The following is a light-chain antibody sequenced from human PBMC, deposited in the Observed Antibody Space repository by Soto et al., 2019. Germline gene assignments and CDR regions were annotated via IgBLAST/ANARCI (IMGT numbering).Light chain of an antibody. CDR2: AAS. CDR3: PQYGTSPWA. J-gene: IGKJ1*01. Sequence: EIVLTQFPGTLSLSPGERATLSCRASQSVGRNYVAWYQQKPGQAPRVIIYAASNRASGIPDRFSGSGSGSAFTLTIGRLEPEDFAVYCCPQYGTSPWAFDEGTKVEIK. CDR1: QSVGRNY. V-gene: IGKV3-20*01.